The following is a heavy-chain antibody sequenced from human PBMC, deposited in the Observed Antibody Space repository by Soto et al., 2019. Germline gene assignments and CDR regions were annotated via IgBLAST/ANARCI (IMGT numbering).Heavy chain of an antibody. CDR1: GGSISSGDCY. CDR3: ARDLIIEDSSGYYNVGWFDP. V-gene: IGHV4-31*03. J-gene: IGHJ5*02. Sequence: KTSETLSLTCTVSGGSISSGDCYWSWVRQHPGRGLEWIAFLHYTGTTFYNPSLKSRATISVDTSKNQFSLKLNSVTAADTAVYYCARDLIIEDSSGYYNVGWFDPWGQGTLVTVSS. D-gene: IGHD3-22*01. CDR2: LHYTGTT.